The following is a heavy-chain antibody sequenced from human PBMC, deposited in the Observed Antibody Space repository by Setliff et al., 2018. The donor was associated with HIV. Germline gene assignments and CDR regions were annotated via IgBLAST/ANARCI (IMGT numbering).Heavy chain of an antibody. V-gene: IGHV3-9*01. CDR3: AKDYTPTFWEYNWFDV. J-gene: IGHJ5*02. Sequence: PGGSLRLSCAASGFTFDDHAMHWVRQVPGKGLEWVSGISWNSRSFDYVDSVKGRFTISRDNAKNSLDLQMHSLRAEDTALYYCAKDYTPTFWEYNWFDVWGQGTQVTSPQ. D-gene: IGHD3-3*01. CDR1: GFTFDDHA. CDR2: ISWNSRSF.